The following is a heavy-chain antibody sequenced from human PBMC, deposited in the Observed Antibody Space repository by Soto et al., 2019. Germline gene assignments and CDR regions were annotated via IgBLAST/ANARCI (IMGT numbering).Heavy chain of an antibody. J-gene: IGHJ6*02. D-gene: IGHD6-13*01. CDR3: ARENSSSWKNHYFYYGLDV. CDR2: IYYSGST. V-gene: IGHV4-59*01. Sequence: ASETLSLTCIVSGGSISSYYWSWIRQPPGKGLEWIGYIYYSGSTNYNPSLKSRVSISLDTSKNQFSLKLSSVTAADTAVYYCARENSSSWKNHYFYYGLDVWGQGTTVTVSS. CDR1: GGSISSYY.